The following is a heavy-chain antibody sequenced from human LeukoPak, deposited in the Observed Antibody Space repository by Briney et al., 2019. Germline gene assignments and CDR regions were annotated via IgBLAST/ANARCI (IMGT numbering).Heavy chain of an antibody. J-gene: IGHJ4*02. V-gene: IGHV4-34*01. CDR2: INHSGST. D-gene: IGHD6-19*01. CDR3: ARGLGIAVAGTYFDY. CDR1: GFSFKDYW. Sequence: GSLRLSCAASGFSFKDYWMSWIRQPPGKGLEWIGEINHSGSTNYNPSLKSRVTISVDTSKNQFSLKLSSVTAADTAVYYCARGLGIAVAGTYFDYWGQGTLVTVSS.